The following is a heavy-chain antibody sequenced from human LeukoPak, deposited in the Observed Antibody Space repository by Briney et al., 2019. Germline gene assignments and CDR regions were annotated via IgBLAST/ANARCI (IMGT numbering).Heavy chain of an antibody. CDR2: MNPNSGNT. CDR3: ASAHGYSV. CDR1: GYTYTRYD. J-gene: IGHJ4*02. D-gene: IGHD6-13*01. V-gene: IGHV1-8*03. Sequence: ASVKVSCKASGYTYTRYDINWVRQAAGQGLEWMGWMNPNSGNTGYAQKFQGRVTITRNTSINTAYMELSSLRSDDTAVYYCASAHGYSVWGQGTLVTVSS.